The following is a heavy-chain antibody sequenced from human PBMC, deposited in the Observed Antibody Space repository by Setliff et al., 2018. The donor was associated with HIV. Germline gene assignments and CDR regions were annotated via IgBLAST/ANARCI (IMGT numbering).Heavy chain of an antibody. Sequence: PSETLSLTCSVSGVSMTSGGYYWSWLRQHPVKGLEWIGKIYYTGTTYYNPSLKSRLTISVDASQNQVSLKLTSVTVADTAIYYCARDQGSGYVNWFDPWGQGTLVT. CDR3: ARDQGSGYVNWFDP. CDR1: GVSMTSGGYY. CDR2: IYYTGTT. D-gene: IGHD5-18*01. V-gene: IGHV4-31*03. J-gene: IGHJ5*02.